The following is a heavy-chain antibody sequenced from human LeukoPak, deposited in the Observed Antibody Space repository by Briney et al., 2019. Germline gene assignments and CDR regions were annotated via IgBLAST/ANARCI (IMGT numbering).Heavy chain of an antibody. D-gene: IGHD2-15*01. CDR1: GFTFSSYD. V-gene: IGHV3-13*01. CDR2: IGTAGDT. CDR3: ARAHCSGGSCYSFLYYYYSMDV. Sequence: GGSLRLSCAASGFTFSSYDMHWVRQAPGKGLEWVSAIGTAGDTYYPGSVKGRFTISRENAKNSLYLQMNSLRAEDTAVYYCARAHCSGGSCYSFLYYYYSMDVWGQGTTVTVSS. J-gene: IGHJ6*02.